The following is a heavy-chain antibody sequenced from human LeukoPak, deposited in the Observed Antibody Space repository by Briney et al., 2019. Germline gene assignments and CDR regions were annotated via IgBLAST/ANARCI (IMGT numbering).Heavy chain of an antibody. J-gene: IGHJ3*02. CDR3: AKVWLLGYAAFDI. CDR1: GFTFSSYG. V-gene: IGHV3-30*18. D-gene: IGHD2-2*03. Sequence: GRSLRLSCAASGFTFSSYGMHWARQAPGKGLEWVAVISFDGSNKYYADSVKGRFTISRDNSKNTLSLQMNSLGPEDTAVYYCAKVWLLGYAAFDIWGQGTMVTVSS. CDR2: ISFDGSNK.